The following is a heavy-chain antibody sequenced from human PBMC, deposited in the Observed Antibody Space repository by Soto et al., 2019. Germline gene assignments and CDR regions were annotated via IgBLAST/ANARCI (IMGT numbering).Heavy chain of an antibody. CDR1: GATLDTFINFG. CDR2: LIPVFGTA. V-gene: IGHV1-69*12. Sequence: QVQLVQSGAEVKKPGSSVKVSCKASGATLDTFINFGVTWVRRAHGQGLEWMGGLIPVFGTAPYAQKLQGRLTISADSSTRTAYIELSSLRSEDTSVYYCARGAATKILGLMYAAREICGQGTMVTVSS. CDR3: ARGAATKILGLMYAAREI. D-gene: IGHD6-25*01. J-gene: IGHJ3*02.